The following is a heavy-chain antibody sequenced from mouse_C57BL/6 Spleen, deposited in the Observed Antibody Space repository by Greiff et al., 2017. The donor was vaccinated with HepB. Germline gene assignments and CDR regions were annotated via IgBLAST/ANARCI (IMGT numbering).Heavy chain of an antibody. V-gene: IGHV7-3*01. Sequence: EVKLVESGGGLVQPGGSLSLSCAASGFTFTDYYMSWVRQPPGKALEWLGFIRNKANGYTTEYSASVKGRFTISRDNSQSILYLQMNALRAEDSATYYCARSDGYMAWFAYWGQGTLVTVSA. CDR3: ARSDGYMAWFAY. J-gene: IGHJ3*01. CDR1: GFTFTDYY. D-gene: IGHD2-3*01. CDR2: IRNKANGYTT.